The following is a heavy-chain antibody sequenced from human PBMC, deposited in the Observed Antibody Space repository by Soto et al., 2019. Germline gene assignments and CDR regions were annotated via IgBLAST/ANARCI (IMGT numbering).Heavy chain of an antibody. J-gene: IGHJ6*02. CDR1: GFTFSSYG. CDR3: ARDEVTTIVVGQYYYYGMDV. D-gene: IGHD3-22*01. Sequence: PGGSLRLSCAASGFTFSSYGMHWVRQAPGKGLEWVAVIWYDGSNKYYADSVKGRFTISRDNSKNTLYLQMNSLRAEDTAVYYYARDEVTTIVVGQYYYYGMDVWGQGTTVTV. CDR2: IWYDGSNK. V-gene: IGHV3-33*01.